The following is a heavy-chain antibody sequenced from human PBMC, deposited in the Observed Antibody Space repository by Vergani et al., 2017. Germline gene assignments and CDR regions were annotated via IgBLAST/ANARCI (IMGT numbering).Heavy chain of an antibody. D-gene: IGHD1-26*01. CDR3: ARWRVGATNDPPYYYYGMDV. Sequence: QVQLVESGGGVVQPGRSLRLSCAASGFTFSSYGMHWVRQAPGKGLEWVAVIWYDGSNKYYADSVKGRFTISRDNSKNTLYLQMNSLRAEDTAVYYCARWRVGATNDPPYYYYGMDVWGQGTTVTVSS. CDR1: GFTFSSYG. CDR2: IWYDGSNK. J-gene: IGHJ6*02. V-gene: IGHV3-33*01.